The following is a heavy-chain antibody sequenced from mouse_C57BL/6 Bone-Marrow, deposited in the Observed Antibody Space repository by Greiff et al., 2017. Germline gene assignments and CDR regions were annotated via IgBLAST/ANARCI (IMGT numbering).Heavy chain of an antibody. V-gene: IGHV5-6*01. CDR3: ARHQGNYYGSSPWYFDV. D-gene: IGHD1-1*01. J-gene: IGHJ1*03. CDR2: ISSGGSYT. Sequence: EVHLVESGGDLVKPGGSLKLSCAASGFTFSSYGMSWVRQTPDKRLEWVATISSGGSYTYYPDSVKGRFTISRDNAKNTLYLQMSSLKSEDTAMYYCARHQGNYYGSSPWYFDVWGTGTTVTVSS. CDR1: GFTFSSYG.